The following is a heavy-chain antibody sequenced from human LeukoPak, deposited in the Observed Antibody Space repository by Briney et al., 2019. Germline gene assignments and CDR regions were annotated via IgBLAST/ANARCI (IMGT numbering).Heavy chain of an antibody. CDR3: ARVEFYYYDSSGYYYAH. CDR1: GYTFTSYY. J-gene: IGHJ4*02. V-gene: IGHV1-46*01. D-gene: IGHD3-22*01. CDR2: INPSGGST. Sequence: ASVKVSCKASGYTFTSYYMHWVRQAPGRGLEWMGIINPSGGSTSYAQKFQGRVTMTRDTSTSTVYMELSSLRSEDTAVYYCARVEFYYYDSSGYYYAHWGQGTLVTVSS.